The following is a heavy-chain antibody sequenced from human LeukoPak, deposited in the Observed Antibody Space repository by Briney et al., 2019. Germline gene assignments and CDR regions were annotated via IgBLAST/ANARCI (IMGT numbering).Heavy chain of an antibody. V-gene: IGHV1-46*01. CDR2: INPSGGST. CDR1: GYTFTSYY. J-gene: IGHJ4*02. D-gene: IGHD3-10*01. Sequence: ASVKVSCKASGYTFTSYYMHWVRQAPGQGLEWMGIINPSGGSTSYAQKFQGRVTMTRDTSTSTVYMELSSLRSEDTAVYYCARDVTRITMVRGSGKRLGYWGQGTLVTVSS. CDR3: ARDVTRITMVRGSGKRLGY.